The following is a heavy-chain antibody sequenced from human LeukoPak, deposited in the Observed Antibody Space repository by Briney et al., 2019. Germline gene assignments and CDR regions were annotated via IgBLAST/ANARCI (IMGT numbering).Heavy chain of an antibody. D-gene: IGHD3-3*01. J-gene: IGHJ2*01. CDR3: ARDTIFSFWYFDI. V-gene: IGHV3-30-3*01. CDR1: GFTFSNYA. Sequence: QPGRSLRLSCAASGFTFSNYAMHWVRQAPGKGLEWVAVISDDGSNKSYADSVKGRFTISRDNSKNTLFLQLNSLRAEDTAVYYCARDTIFSFWYFDIWGRGTLVTVSS. CDR2: ISDDGSNK.